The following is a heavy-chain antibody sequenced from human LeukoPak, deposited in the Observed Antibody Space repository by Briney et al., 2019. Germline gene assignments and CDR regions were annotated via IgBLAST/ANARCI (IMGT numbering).Heavy chain of an antibody. V-gene: IGHV3-30*18. CDR1: GFTFSSYW. D-gene: IGHD2-15*01. J-gene: IGHJ5*02. CDR2: ISYDGSNK. CDR3: AKDRVGYCSGGSCYSEAYWFDP. Sequence: GGSLRLSCAASGFTFSSYWMHWVRQAPGKGLEWVAVISYDGSNKYYADSVKGRFTISRDNSKNTLYLQMNSLRAEDTAVYYCAKDRVGYCSGGSCYSEAYWFDPWGEGTLVTVSS.